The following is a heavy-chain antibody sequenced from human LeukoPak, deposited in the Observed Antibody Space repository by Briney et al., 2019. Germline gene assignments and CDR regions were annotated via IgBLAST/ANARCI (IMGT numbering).Heavy chain of an antibody. CDR3: ARGPSYSSGFYYYYYMDV. J-gene: IGHJ6*03. D-gene: IGHD6-19*01. CDR1: GGSISSSSYY. Sequence: SETLSLTCTVSGGSISSSSYYWGWIRQPPGKGLGWIGSIYYSGSTYYNPSLKSRVTISVDTSKNQFSLKLSSVTAADTAVYYCARGPSYSSGFYYYYYMDVWGKGTTVTVSS. CDR2: IYYSGST. V-gene: IGHV4-39*07.